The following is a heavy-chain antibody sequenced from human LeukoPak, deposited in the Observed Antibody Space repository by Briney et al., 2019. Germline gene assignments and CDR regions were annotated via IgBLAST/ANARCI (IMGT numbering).Heavy chain of an antibody. CDR2: IYSGGST. Sequence: PGGSLRLSCAASGFTVSSNYMSWVRQAPGKGLEWVSVIYSGGSTYYADSVKGRFTISRDNSKNTLYLQMNSLRAEDTAVYYCARGLYDILTGYWWYFDLWGRGTLVTVSS. D-gene: IGHD3-9*01. CDR3: ARGLYDILTGYWWYFDL. V-gene: IGHV3-53*01. CDR1: GFTVSSNY. J-gene: IGHJ2*01.